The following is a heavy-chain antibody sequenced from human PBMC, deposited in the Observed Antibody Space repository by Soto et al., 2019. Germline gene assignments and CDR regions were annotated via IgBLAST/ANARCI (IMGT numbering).Heavy chain of an antibody. D-gene: IGHD2-15*01. CDR1: GDSITKSLYY. Sequence: SETLSLTCTVSGDSITKSLYYWAWVRQTPGKGLEWIASIYYAGNAYYNPSLQSRVTISVDASKNQFSLELQSVTAADSAVYYCARVPYYGSGGDGPYFFDYWGQGTLVTVSS. CDR3: ARVPYYGSGGDGPYFFDY. V-gene: IGHV4-39*01. J-gene: IGHJ4*02. CDR2: IYYAGNA.